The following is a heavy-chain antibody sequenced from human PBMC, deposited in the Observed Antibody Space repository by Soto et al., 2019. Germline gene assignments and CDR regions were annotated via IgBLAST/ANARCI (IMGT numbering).Heavy chain of an antibody. CDR3: ARDLGLRFLEWLFFPNALDY. CDR1: GFTFSSYS. V-gene: IGHV3-48*02. D-gene: IGHD3-3*01. Sequence: GGSLRLSCAASGFTFSSYSMNWVRQAPGKGLEWVSYISSSSSTIYYADSVKGRFTISRDNAKNSLYLQMNSLRDEDTAVYYCARDLGLRFLEWLFFPNALDYWGQGTLVTVSS. CDR2: ISSSSSTI. J-gene: IGHJ4*02.